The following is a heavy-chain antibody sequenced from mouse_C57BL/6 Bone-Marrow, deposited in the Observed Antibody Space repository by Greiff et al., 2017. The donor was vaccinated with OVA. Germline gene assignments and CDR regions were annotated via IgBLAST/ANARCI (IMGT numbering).Heavy chain of an antibody. V-gene: IGHV1-72*01. J-gene: IGHJ1*03. CDR3: TSRGLAVYWYFDV. CDR1: GYTFTSYW. D-gene: IGHD3-1*01. CDR2: IDPNSGGT. Sequence: QVQLQQPGAELVKPGASVKLSCKASGYTFTSYWMHWVKQRPGRGLEWIGRIDPNSGGTKYNEKFKSKATLTGDKHSSTAYMQISSLTSEDSAVYDCTSRGLAVYWYFDVWGTGTTVTVSS.